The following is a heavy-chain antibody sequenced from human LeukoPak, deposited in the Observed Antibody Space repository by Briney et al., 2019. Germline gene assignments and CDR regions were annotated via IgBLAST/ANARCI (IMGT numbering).Heavy chain of an antibody. Sequence: GRSLRLSCAASGFTFSSYAMHWVRQAPGKGLEWVAVISYDGSNKYYADSVKGRFTISRDNSKNTLYLQMNSLRAEDTAVYYCARGYYDSGGYYDEEALDYWGQGTLVTVSS. CDR1: GFTFSSYA. D-gene: IGHD3-22*01. CDR2: ISYDGSNK. V-gene: IGHV3-30*04. CDR3: ARGYYDSGGYYDEEALDY. J-gene: IGHJ4*02.